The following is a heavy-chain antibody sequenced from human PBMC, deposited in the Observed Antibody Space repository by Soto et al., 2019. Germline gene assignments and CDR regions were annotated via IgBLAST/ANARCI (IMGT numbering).Heavy chain of an antibody. CDR3: ARLGTACYDGLCLESYYMDV. V-gene: IGHV3-73*01. J-gene: IGHJ6*03. D-gene: IGHD2-2*01. CDR1: RFTFSGSA. Sequence: PAGSLRLFCAAPRFTFSGSALHWVRQPSGHALEWAARIRSKANSYATAYAASVKGRFTISADKSISTAYLQWSSLKASDTAIYYCARLGTACYDGLCLESYYMDVWGKGTTVTVS. CDR2: IRSKANSYAT.